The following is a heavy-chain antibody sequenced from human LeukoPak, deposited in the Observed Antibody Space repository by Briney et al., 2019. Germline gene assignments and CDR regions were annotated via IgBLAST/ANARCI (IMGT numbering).Heavy chain of an antibody. D-gene: IGHD1-1*01. CDR2: INPNSGGT. V-gene: IGHV1-2*02. J-gene: IGHJ3*02. Sequence: ASVKVSCKVSGHTFTGYYMHWVRQAPGQGLEWMGWINPNSGGTNYAQKFQGRVTMTRDTSISTAYMELSRLRSDDTAVYYCARERGDVWNDGAFDIWGQGTMVTVSS. CDR1: GHTFTGYY. CDR3: ARERGDVWNDGAFDI.